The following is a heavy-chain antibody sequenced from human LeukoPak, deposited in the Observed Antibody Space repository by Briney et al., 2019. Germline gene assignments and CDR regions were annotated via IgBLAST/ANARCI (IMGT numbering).Heavy chain of an antibody. CDR2: IYHSGST. Sequence: SETLSLTCSVSGFSISNSYYWGWIRQPPGKGLDWIGIIYHSGSTYYNPSLKSRVTMSVDTSKNQFPLKLSSVTAADTALYYCARRISGAWFDPWGRGTLVTVSS. V-gene: IGHV4-38-2*02. CDR3: ARRISGAWFDP. D-gene: IGHD2-15*01. J-gene: IGHJ5*02. CDR1: GFSISNSYY.